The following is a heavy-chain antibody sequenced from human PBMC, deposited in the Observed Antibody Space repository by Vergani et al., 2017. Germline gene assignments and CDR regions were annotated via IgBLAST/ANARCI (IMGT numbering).Heavy chain of an antibody. J-gene: IGHJ5*02. V-gene: IGHV1-2*02. Sequence: QVQLVQSGAEVKKPGASVKVSCKASGYTFTGYYMHWVRQAPGQGLEWMGWINPNSGGTNYAQKFQGRFTMTRDTSISTAYMGLSRLRSDDTAVYYCAREGRGIVVTTNWFDPWGQGTLVTVSS. CDR2: INPNSGGT. D-gene: IGHD2-21*01. CDR1: GYTFTGYY. CDR3: AREGRGIVVTTNWFDP.